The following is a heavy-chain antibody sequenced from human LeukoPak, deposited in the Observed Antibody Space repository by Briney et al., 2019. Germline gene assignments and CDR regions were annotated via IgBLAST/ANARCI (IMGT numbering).Heavy chain of an antibody. CDR3: ARISVVTTFRSPKYYFDY. V-gene: IGHV3-21*01. CDR1: GFIFSSYA. CDR2: ISRSSDYI. D-gene: IGHD2/OR15-2a*01. Sequence: GGSLRLSCAASGFIFSSYAMNWVRQAPGKGLEWVSSISRSSDYIYYADSVKGRFTISRDNAKNSLYLQMNSLRAEDTAVYYCARISVVTTFRSPKYYFDYWGQGTLVTVSS. J-gene: IGHJ4*02.